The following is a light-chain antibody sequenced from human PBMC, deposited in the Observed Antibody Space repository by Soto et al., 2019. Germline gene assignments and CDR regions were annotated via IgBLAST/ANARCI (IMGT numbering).Light chain of an antibody. Sequence: QPASVSGSPGQSITISCTGTSSDVGGYNYVSWYQHHPGKAPKLMIYEVSLRPSGVSNRFSGSKSGNTASLTISGLLAEDEADYYCSSSTSSSTYLFGSGTKLTVL. CDR2: EVS. V-gene: IGLV2-14*01. J-gene: IGLJ1*01. CDR3: SSSTSSSTYL. CDR1: SSDVGGYNY.